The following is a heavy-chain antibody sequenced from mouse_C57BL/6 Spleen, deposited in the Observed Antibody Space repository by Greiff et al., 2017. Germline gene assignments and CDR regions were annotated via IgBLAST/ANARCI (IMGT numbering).Heavy chain of an antibody. CDR3: SRSSYDYDRAMDY. Sequence: QVQLKQPGPELVKPGASVKLSCKASGYTFTSYWMHWVKQRPGQGLEWIGNINPSNGGTNYNEKFKSKATLTVDKSSSTAYMQLSSLTSEDSAVYYCSRSSYDYDRAMDYWGQGTSVTVSS. D-gene: IGHD2-4*01. CDR2: INPSNGGT. V-gene: IGHV1-53*01. J-gene: IGHJ4*01. CDR1: GYTFTSYW.